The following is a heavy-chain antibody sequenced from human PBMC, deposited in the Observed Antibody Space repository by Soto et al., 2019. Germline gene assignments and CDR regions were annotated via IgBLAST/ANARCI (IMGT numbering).Heavy chain of an antibody. CDR2: ISWNSGDI. Sequence: GGSLRLSCAASGFSFDDYAMHWVRQAPGKGLEWVSGISWNSGDIGYADSVKGRFTISRDNAKNSLYLQMNSLRAEDTALYYCAKDTYDFWSGYYLDYWGQGTLVTVSS. D-gene: IGHD3-3*01. CDR3: AKDTYDFWSGYYLDY. V-gene: IGHV3-9*01. CDR1: GFSFDDYA. J-gene: IGHJ4*02.